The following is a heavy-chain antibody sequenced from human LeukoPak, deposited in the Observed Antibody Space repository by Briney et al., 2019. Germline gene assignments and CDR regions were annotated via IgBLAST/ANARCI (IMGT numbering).Heavy chain of an antibody. CDR3: ARDGVGSYGFDY. J-gene: IGHJ4*02. D-gene: IGHD3-16*01. Sequence: ASVKVSCKASGGTFSSYAISWVRQAPGQGLEWMGRIIPILGIANYAQKFQGRATITADKSTSTAYMELSSLRSEDTAVYYCARDGVGSYGFDYWGQGTLVTVSS. CDR2: IIPILGIA. CDR1: GGTFSSYA. V-gene: IGHV1-69*04.